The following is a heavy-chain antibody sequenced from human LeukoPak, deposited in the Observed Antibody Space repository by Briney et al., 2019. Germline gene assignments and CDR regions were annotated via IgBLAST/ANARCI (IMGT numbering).Heavy chain of an antibody. CDR1: GYTFTGYY. J-gene: IGHJ6*02. D-gene: IGHD6-13*01. CDR2: INPNSGGT. V-gene: IGHV1-2*04. CDR3: ARVSAAGMEFHYGMDV. Sequence: ASVKVSCKASGYTFTGYYMHWVRQAPGQGLEWMGWINPNSGGTNYAQKFQGWVTMTRDTSISTAYMELSRLRSDDTAVYYCARVSAAGMEFHYGMDVWGQGTTVFVSS.